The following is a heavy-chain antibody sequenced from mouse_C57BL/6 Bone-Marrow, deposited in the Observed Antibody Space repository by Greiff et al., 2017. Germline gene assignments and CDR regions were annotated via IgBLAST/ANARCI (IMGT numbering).Heavy chain of an antibody. Sequence: EVQLQQSGAELVRPGASVKLSCTASGFNIKDDYMHWVKQRPEQGLEWIGWIDPENGDTEYASKFQGKATIKADTSSNTAYLQLSSLTPEDTAVDYCTAWSITAVVAAFDYWGQGTALTVSS. CDR2: IDPENGDT. CDR3: TAWSITAVVAAFDY. CDR1: GFNIKDDY. V-gene: IGHV14-4*01. D-gene: IGHD1-1*01. J-gene: IGHJ2*01.